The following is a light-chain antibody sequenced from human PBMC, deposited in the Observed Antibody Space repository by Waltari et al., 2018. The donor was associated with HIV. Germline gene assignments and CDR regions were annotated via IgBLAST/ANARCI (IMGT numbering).Light chain of an antibody. CDR3: QSFDTSLGVV. CDR2: ANA. Sequence: QSVLMPPPSVSGAPGQRVPMSCAGPNSHIGAGYDVHWYQQLPGTAPKFLLYANANRPSGVPDRFSGSKSGTSASLAITGLQAEDEADYYCQSFDTSLGVVFGGGTKVTVL. V-gene: IGLV1-40*01. CDR1: NSHIGAGYD. J-gene: IGLJ2*01.